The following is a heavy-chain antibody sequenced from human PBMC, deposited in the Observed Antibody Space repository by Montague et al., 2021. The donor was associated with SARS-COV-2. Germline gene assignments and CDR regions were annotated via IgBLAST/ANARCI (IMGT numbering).Heavy chain of an antibody. Sequence: SETLSLTCTVSGGAVRSRCSGWLPPQPQSPLECVCCILFSGSTNYNPSLKSRVTISVDTSKNQFSLKLSSVTAADTAVYYCARVKRGYYYGLRVSAHFDYWGQGTLVTVSS. J-gene: IGHJ4*02. CDR1: GGAVRSRC. V-gene: IGHV4-59*02. CDR2: ILFSGST. D-gene: IGHD3-10*01. CDR3: ARVKRGYYYGLRVSAHFDY.